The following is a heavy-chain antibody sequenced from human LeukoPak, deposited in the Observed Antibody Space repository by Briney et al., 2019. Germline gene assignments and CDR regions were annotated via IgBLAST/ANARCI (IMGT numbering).Heavy chain of an antibody. D-gene: IGHD6-19*01. V-gene: IGHV4-38-2*02. CDR2: IYHSGST. Sequence: ESSEPLSLTCALSGYSMNRGYYWGRIRQTPGNGLEWIGNIYHSGSTYYNPSRKSRVTISVDPSKNQFSLKVCSVTAEDTAVYYWAREIIEVPGTSDYWGRGTLVTVSS. CDR1: GYSMNRGYY. CDR3: AREIIEVPGTSDY. J-gene: IGHJ4*02.